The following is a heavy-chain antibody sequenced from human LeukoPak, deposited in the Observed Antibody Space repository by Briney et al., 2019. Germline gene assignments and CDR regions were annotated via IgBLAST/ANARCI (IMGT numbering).Heavy chain of an antibody. V-gene: IGHV3-48*03. D-gene: IGHD1-20*01. J-gene: IGHJ4*02. CDR3: ATYNWNDDY. CDR1: GFTFSSYE. Sequence: GGSLRPSCAASGFTFSSYERNWVRQAPGKGLEWVSYISTSGSAIYYADSVKGRFTISRDNAKNSLYLQMNSLRVEDTAVYYCATYNWNDDYWGQGTLVTVSS. CDR2: ISTSGSAI.